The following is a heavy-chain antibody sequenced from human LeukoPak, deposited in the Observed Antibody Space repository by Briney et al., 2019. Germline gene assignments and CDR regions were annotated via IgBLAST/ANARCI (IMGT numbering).Heavy chain of an antibody. V-gene: IGHV3-23*01. CDR1: GFTFSSYA. Sequence: GGSLRLSCAASGFTFSSYAMSWVRQAPGKGLGWVSAISGSGGSTYYADSVKGRFTISRDNSKNTLYLQMNSLRAEDTAVYYCAKVMVRGVISGDYWGQGTLVTVSS. D-gene: IGHD3-10*01. CDR3: AKVMVRGVISGDY. CDR2: ISGSGGST. J-gene: IGHJ4*02.